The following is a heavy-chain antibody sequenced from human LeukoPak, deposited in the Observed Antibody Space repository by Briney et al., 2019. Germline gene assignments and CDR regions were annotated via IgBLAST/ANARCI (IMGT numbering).Heavy chain of an antibody. J-gene: IGHJ3*02. D-gene: IGHD3-10*01. Sequence: GGSLRLSCAASGFIFGNFWISWVRQAPGKGLEWVANIKDDGSEKYYVDSVKGRFTISRDNAKNSLYLEMNSLRAEDTAVYYCARGDPRGSPDAFDIWGQGTTVTVSS. CDR3: ARGDPRGSPDAFDI. CDR2: IKDDGSEK. V-gene: IGHV3-7*01. CDR1: GFIFGNFW.